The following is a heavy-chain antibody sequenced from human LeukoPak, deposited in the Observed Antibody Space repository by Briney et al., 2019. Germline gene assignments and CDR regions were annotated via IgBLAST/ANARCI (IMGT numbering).Heavy chain of an antibody. CDR3: AATGAGQNSFVY. J-gene: IGHJ4*02. D-gene: IGHD6-19*01. V-gene: IGHV3-72*01. CDR1: GFTFSDHY. CDR2: IRNRANSYST. Sequence: PGGSLRLSRAASGFTFSDHYMDWVRQAPGKGLEWVGRIRNRANSYSTQYAASVKGRFTVSRDDSQNSQYLQMNSLKTEDTAVYYCAATGAGQNSFVYWGQGTLVTVSS.